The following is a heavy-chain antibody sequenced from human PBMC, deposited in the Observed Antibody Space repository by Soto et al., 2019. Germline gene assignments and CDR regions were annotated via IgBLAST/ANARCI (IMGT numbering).Heavy chain of an antibody. D-gene: IGHD3-9*01. CDR3: AGEVPRYFDWLSNWFDP. CDR2: IIPILGIA. CDR1: GGTFSSYT. V-gene: IGHV1-69*08. J-gene: IGHJ5*02. Sequence: QVQLVQSGAEVKKPGSSVKVSCKASGGTFSSYTISWVRQAPGQGLEWMGRIIPILGIANYAQKFQGRVTITADKSTSTAYMELSSLRSEDTAVYYCAGEVPRYFDWLSNWFDPWGQGTLVTVSS.